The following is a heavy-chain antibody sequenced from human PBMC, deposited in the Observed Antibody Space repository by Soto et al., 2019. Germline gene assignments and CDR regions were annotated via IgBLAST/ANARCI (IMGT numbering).Heavy chain of an antibody. CDR2: IYHSGST. J-gene: IGHJ5*02. Sequence: QLQLQESGSGLVKPSQTLSLTCAVSGGSISSGGYSWSWIRQPPGKRLEWIGYIYHSGSTYYNPSLKSRITISVVRSKNQFSLKLSSVTAADTAVYYRARELAAAGQNWFDPWGQGTLVTVSS. CDR1: GGSISSGGYS. D-gene: IGHD6-13*01. CDR3: ARELAAAGQNWFDP. V-gene: IGHV4-30-2*01.